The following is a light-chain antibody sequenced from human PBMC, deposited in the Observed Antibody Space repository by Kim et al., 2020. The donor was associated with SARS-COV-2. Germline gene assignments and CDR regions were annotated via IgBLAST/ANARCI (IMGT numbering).Light chain of an antibody. CDR1: STDIGAYEY. Sequence: QSALTQPASVSGSPGQSIAVSCTGTSTDIGAYEYVCWYQQHPGRAPKPLIWDVNKRPSGISDRFSGSKSGNTASLTISGLQTEDEADYYCTSHSSTNTHLFGPGTKVTVL. V-gene: IGLV2-14*03. CDR3: TSHSSTNTHL. CDR2: DVN. J-gene: IGLJ1*01.